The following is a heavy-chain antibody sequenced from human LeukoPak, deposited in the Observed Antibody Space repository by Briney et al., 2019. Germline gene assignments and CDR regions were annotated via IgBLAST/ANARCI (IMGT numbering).Heavy chain of an antibody. CDR2: VNPNGGGT. D-gene: IGHD4-11*01. CDR3: AREGRSNYVRDWFDP. CDR1: GYTFTDYY. V-gene: IGHV1-2*02. Sequence: ASVKVSRKASGYTFTDYYIHWVRQAPGPGLEGMGWVNPNGGGTNYAQKFHARVTMTRDTSLNTAYMELSRLRSDDTAVYYCAREGRSNYVRDWFDPWGQGTLVTVSS. J-gene: IGHJ5*02.